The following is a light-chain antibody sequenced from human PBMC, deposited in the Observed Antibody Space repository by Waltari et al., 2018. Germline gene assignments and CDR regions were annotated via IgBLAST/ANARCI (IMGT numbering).Light chain of an antibody. CDR3: TSYTRSSTLV. CDR2: EVS. V-gene: IGLV2-14*01. J-gene: IGLJ2*01. CDR1: SSDVGSYNY. Sequence: QSALTQPASVSGSPGQSITISCTGTSSDVGSYNYVSWYQQHPGKAPQLMIYEVSNRPSGVSNRFSGSKSGNTASLTISGLQAEDEADYYCTSYTRSSTLVFGGGTKVTVL.